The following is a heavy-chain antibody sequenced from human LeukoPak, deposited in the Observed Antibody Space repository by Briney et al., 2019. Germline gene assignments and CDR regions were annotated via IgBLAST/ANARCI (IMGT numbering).Heavy chain of an antibody. D-gene: IGHD5-24*01. V-gene: IGHV3-21*01. CDR2: ISSSSSYI. CDR3: ARVATTYYYYYGMDV. J-gene: IGHJ6*02. Sequence: PGGSLRLSCAASGFTFSSYEMNWVRQAPGKGLEWVSSISSSSSYIYYADSVKGRFTISRDNAKNSLYLQMNSLRAEDTAVYYCARVATTYYYYYGMDVWGQGTTVTVSS. CDR1: GFTFSSYE.